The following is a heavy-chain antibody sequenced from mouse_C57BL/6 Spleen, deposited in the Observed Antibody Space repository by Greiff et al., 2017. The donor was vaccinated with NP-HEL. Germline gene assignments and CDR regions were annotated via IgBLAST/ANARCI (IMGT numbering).Heavy chain of an antibody. D-gene: IGHD1-1*01. CDR3: ASGDDGTGYEAWFAY. Sequence: VQLQQSGPVLVKPGASVKMSCKASGYTFTDYYMNWVKQSHGKSLEWIGVINPYNGGTSYNQKFKGKATLTVDKSSSTAYMELNSLTSEDSAVXSCASGDDGTGYEAWFAYWGQGTLVTVSA. CDR2: INPYNGGT. J-gene: IGHJ3*01. CDR1: GYTFTDYY. V-gene: IGHV1-19*01.